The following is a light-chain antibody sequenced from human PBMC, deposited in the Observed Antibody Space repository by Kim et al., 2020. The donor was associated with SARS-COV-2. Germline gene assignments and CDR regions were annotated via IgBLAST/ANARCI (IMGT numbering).Light chain of an antibody. CDR1: QSLSSYY. Sequence: EIVLTQSPGTLSLSPGERATLSCRASQSLSSYYLSWHQQKPGQAPRLLVFGAYSRATGIPDRIRCGGSGTDFTLTITRLETEDFAVFYCQQIGSSPRTFGQGTRLE. J-gene: IGKJ5*01. CDR3: QQIGSSPRT. CDR2: GAY. V-gene: IGKV3-20*01.